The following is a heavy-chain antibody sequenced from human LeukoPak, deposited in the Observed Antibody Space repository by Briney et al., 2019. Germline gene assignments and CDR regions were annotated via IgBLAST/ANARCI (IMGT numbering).Heavy chain of an antibody. V-gene: IGHV4-34*01. Sequence: PSETLSLTCAVYGGSFSNYYWSWIRQPPGKGLEWIGEINDSGRINYNPSLMSRVTVSGDTSKNQFSLRLTSVTATDTAVYYCARRWNYGRNYYIDVWGNGATVSVPS. J-gene: IGHJ6*03. CDR2: INDSGRI. CDR3: ARRWNYGRNYYIDV. CDR1: GGSFSNYY. D-gene: IGHD1-7*01.